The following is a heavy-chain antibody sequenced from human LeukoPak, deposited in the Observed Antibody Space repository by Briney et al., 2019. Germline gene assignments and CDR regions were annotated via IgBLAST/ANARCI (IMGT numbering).Heavy chain of an antibody. CDR1: GGSISSDSYY. V-gene: IGHV4-39*02. Sequence: SQTLSLTCIVSGGSISSDSYYWAWIRQPPGKGLQWIGSLYYRGSAYYDSSLKSRVTISGDTSQNQFFLKLSSVTAADTAVYYCAKDYGDYPPFDYWGQGTLVTVSS. CDR2: LYYRGSA. D-gene: IGHD4-17*01. J-gene: IGHJ4*02. CDR3: AKDYGDYPPFDY.